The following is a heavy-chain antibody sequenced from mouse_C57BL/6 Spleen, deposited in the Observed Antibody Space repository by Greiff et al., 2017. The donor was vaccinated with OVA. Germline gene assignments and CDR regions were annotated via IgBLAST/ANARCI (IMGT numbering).Heavy chain of an antibody. D-gene: IGHD1-1*01. Sequence: VQLQQSGPELVKPGASVKISCKASGYAFSSSWMNWVKQRPGKGLEWIGRIYPGDGDTNYNGKFKGKATLTADKSSSTAYMQLSSLTSEDSAVYFCAREGFILGAMDYWGQGTSVTVSS. J-gene: IGHJ4*01. V-gene: IGHV1-82*01. CDR2: IYPGDGDT. CDR3: AREGFILGAMDY. CDR1: GYAFSSSW.